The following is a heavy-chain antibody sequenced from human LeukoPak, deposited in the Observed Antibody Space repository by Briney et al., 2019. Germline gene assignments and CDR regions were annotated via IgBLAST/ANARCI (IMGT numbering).Heavy chain of an antibody. J-gene: IGHJ4*02. Sequence: GGSLRLSCAASGFTFSSYAMSWVRQALGKGLEWVSAISGSGGSTYYADSVKGRFTISRDNSKNTLYLQMNSLRAEDTALYYCAKLRSEDGYNYPYWGQGTLVTVSS. V-gene: IGHV3-23*01. CDR1: GFTFSSYA. CDR3: AKLRSEDGYNYPY. D-gene: IGHD5-24*01. CDR2: ISGSGGST.